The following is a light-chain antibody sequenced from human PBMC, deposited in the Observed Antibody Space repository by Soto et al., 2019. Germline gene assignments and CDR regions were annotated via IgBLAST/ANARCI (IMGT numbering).Light chain of an antibody. CDR2: SNN. J-gene: IGLJ2*01. Sequence: QSVLTQPPSASGTPGQRVTIPCSGSSSNIGSNTVNWYQQLPGTAPKLLIYSNNQRPSGVPDRLSGSKSGTSASLAISGLQSEDEADYYCAAWDDSLNGVVFGGGTKLTVL. V-gene: IGLV1-44*01. CDR1: SSNIGSNT. CDR3: AAWDDSLNGVV.